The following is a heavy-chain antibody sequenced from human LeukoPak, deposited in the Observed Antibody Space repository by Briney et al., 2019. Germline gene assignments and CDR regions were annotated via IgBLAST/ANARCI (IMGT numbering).Heavy chain of an antibody. D-gene: IGHD5-18*01. CDR2: INSNGGST. J-gene: IGHJ4*02. Sequence: GGSLRLSCAASGFGFSSYGMHWVRQAPGKGLEYVSAINSNGGSTYYANSVKGRFTISRDNSRSTLYLQMGSVRAEDMAVYYCAREGSYGDSDYWGQGTLVTVSS. CDR3: AREGSYGDSDY. V-gene: IGHV3-64*01. CDR1: GFGFSSYG.